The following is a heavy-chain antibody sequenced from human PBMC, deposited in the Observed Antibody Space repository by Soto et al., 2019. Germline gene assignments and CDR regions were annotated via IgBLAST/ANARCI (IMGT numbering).Heavy chain of an antibody. V-gene: IGHV1-18*01. CDR2: ISPYTGNT. J-gene: IGHJ6*02. CDR1: GYIFVNYG. Sequence: QVQLVQSGDEVKKPGASVKVSCKASGYIFVNYGIAWVRQAPGQGLEWMGWISPYTGNTHSATKVQGRLTMTTDTPTSTAYMDMGSVTSDDTAVYYCVMVDNYVTPTPQDVWGQGTTVTVSS. D-gene: IGHD3-16*01. CDR3: VMVDNYVTPTPQDV.